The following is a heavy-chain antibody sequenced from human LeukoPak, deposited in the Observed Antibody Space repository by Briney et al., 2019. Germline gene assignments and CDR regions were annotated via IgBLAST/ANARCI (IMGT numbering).Heavy chain of an antibody. D-gene: IGHD2-15*01. CDR1: VYTFTDYY. CDR2: INLKSGGT. J-gene: IGHJ4*02. CDR3: AWESYCSGGSCYSIDY. Sequence: ASVTVSYMHSVYTFTDYYMHWVRQAPRQGRAWMGWINLKSGGTNYPQKLQGRVTITSDTVISTAYMEPSRLRPDDTAVYYCAWESYCSGGSCYSIDYWGQGTLVTVSS. V-gene: IGHV1-2*02.